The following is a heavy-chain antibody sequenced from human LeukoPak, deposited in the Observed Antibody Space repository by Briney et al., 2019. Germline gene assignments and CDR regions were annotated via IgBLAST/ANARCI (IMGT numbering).Heavy chain of an antibody. D-gene: IGHD3-10*01. J-gene: IGHJ4*02. Sequence: GGSLRLSCAASGFTFSGYSMNWVRQAPGKRLEWVSSISSSSRYIFYADSVKGRFTISRDNAKNSLYLQLNSLGAEDTAVYYCARYGSGTFDYWGQGTLVTVSS. CDR2: ISSSSRYI. CDR1: GFTFSGYS. V-gene: IGHV3-21*01. CDR3: ARYGSGTFDY.